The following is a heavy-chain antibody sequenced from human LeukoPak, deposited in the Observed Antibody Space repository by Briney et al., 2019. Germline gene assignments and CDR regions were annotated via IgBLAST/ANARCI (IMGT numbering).Heavy chain of an antibody. D-gene: IGHD5-24*01. J-gene: IGHJ6*03. CDR3: ARRDGGYYYYYMDV. Sequence: SETLSLTCAVSGYSISSGYYWGWIRQPPGTGLEWIGSIYHSGRTYYNPSLKSRVTISVDTSKNQFSLKLSSVTAADTAVYYCARRDGGYYYYYMDVWGKGTTVTVSS. CDR1: GYSISSGYY. CDR2: IYHSGRT. V-gene: IGHV4-38-2*01.